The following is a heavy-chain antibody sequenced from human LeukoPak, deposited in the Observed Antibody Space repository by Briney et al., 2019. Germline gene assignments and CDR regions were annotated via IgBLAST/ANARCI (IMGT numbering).Heavy chain of an antibody. V-gene: IGHV1-24*01. CDR1: GYSLTESS. CDR3: VGERGYPSAFDI. CDR2: FDPEDGET. J-gene: IGHJ3*02. Sequence: ASVKVSCKVSGYSLTESSIYWVRPPPRKGVEGMGIFDPEDGETMYAQKFQGRVNMTEETPADTAYMELGSLRSGDTAVYYRVGERGYPSAFDIWGERTMLSVSS. D-gene: IGHD3-16*01.